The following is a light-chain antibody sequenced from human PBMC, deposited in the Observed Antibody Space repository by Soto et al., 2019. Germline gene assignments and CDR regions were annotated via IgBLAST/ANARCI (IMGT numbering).Light chain of an antibody. CDR1: SSDVGAYDY. Sequence: QSVLTQPASVSGPPGESITISCTGNSSDVGAYDYVSWYQQHPDKAHKLIIYEVSHRPSGVSNRFSGSKSVNTATLTISWLQAEDEADYYCSSYTSSSTRVFGTGTKVTVL. J-gene: IGLJ1*01. CDR3: SSYTSSSTRV. V-gene: IGLV2-14*03. CDR2: EVS.